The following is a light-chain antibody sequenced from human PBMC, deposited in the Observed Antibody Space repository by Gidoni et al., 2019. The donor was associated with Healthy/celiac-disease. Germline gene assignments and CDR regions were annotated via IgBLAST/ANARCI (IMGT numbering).Light chain of an antibody. CDR3: QQSYSTPDMCX. V-gene: IGKV1-39*01. CDR1: QSISSY. Sequence: DIQMTQSPFSLSASVGDRVTITCRASQSISSYLNWYQQKPGKAPKLLIYAASSLQSGVPSRFSGSGSGTDFTLTISSLQPEDFATYYCQQSYSTPDMCXFXQGTKLEIK. CDR2: AAS. J-gene: IGKJ2*04.